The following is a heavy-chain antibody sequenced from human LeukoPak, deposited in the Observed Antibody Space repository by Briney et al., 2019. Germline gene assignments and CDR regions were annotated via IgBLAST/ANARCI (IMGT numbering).Heavy chain of an antibody. D-gene: IGHD3-3*01. Sequence: GSSVKVSCKASGGTFSSYAISWVRQAPGQGLEWMGGIIPIFGTANYAQKFQGRVTITADKSTSTAYMELSSLRSEDTAVYYRARYDLYAPYYFDYWGQGTLVTVSS. V-gene: IGHV1-69*06. J-gene: IGHJ4*02. CDR3: ARYDLYAPYYFDY. CDR2: IIPIFGTA. CDR1: GGTFSSYA.